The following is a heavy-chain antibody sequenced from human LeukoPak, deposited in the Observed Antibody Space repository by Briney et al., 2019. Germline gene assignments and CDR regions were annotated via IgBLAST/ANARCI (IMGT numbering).Heavy chain of an antibody. CDR2: IYYSGST. J-gene: IGHJ4*02. CDR3: ARLTQDYGDLAPDY. Sequence: SETLSLTCTVSGGSISSGGYYWSWIRQHPGKGLEWIGYIYYSGSTYYNPSLKSRVTISVDTSKNQFSLKLSSVTAADTAVYYCARLTQDYGDLAPDYWGQGTLVTVSS. CDR1: GGSISSGGYY. V-gene: IGHV4-31*03. D-gene: IGHD4-17*01.